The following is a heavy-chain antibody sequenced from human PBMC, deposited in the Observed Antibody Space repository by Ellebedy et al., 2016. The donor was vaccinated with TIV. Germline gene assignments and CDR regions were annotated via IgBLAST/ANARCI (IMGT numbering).Heavy chain of an antibody. Sequence: AASVKVSCKTSGYTFTDYYIHWVRRAPGQGLEWMAWINPNSGGTNYAQKFQGRVTVTRDTSTSTAFLELSRLRSDDTAVYYCTRDLTNIVSGDYWGQGTLVSVSS. J-gene: IGHJ4*02. CDR2: INPNSGGT. CDR3: TRDLTNIVSGDY. CDR1: GYTFTDYY. D-gene: IGHD5/OR15-5a*01. V-gene: IGHV1-2*02.